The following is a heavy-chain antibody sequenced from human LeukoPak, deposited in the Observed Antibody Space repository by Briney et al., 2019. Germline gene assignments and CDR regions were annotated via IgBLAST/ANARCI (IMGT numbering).Heavy chain of an antibody. CDR2: IKAKADGGAT. J-gene: IGHJ4*02. Sequence: PGGSLRPSCAASGFTFTNVWMSWVRHAPGKGLEWVGRIKAKADGGATDYAAPVKGRFTISRDESEKTMFLQMNSLKTEDTGVYYCTTMFGGNSHRDDYWGQGTLVTVSS. D-gene: IGHD4-23*01. CDR1: GFTFTNVW. V-gene: IGHV3-15*01. CDR3: TTMFGGNSHRDDY.